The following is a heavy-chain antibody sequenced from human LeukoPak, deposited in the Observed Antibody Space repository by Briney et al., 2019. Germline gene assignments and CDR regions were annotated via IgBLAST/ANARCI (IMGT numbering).Heavy chain of an antibody. CDR2: INPSSGGT. Sequence: ASVKVSCKGSGYTFTGYYMHWVRQATGQGLEWMGWINPSSGGTNYAQKFQGRVTMTRDTSISTAYMELSRLRSDDTAVYYCARGITIFGVVIPTGNWFDPWGQGTLVTVSS. CDR1: GYTFTGYY. D-gene: IGHD3-3*01. V-gene: IGHV1-2*02. CDR3: ARGITIFGVVIPTGNWFDP. J-gene: IGHJ5*02.